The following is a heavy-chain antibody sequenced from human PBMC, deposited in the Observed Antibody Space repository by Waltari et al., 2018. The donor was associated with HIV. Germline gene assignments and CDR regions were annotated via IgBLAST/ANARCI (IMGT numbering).Heavy chain of an antibody. D-gene: IGHD5-12*01. V-gene: IGHV4-39*01. J-gene: IGHJ4*02. CDR3: ARLDIVATIFDY. CDR2: IYYSGST. Sequence: QLQLQESGPGLVKPSETLSLTCTVSGGSISSSSYYWGWIRQPPGKGLEWIGSIYYSGSTYYNPSLKSRVTISVDTSKNQFSLKLSSVTAADTAVYYCARLDIVATIFDYWGQGTLVTVSS. CDR1: GGSISSSSYY.